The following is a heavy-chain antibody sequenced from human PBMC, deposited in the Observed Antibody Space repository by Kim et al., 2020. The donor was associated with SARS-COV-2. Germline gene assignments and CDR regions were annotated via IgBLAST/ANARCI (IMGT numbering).Heavy chain of an antibody. CDR1: GGSISSSSYY. V-gene: IGHV4-39*07. CDR2: MFYRGST. Sequence: SETLSLTCTVSGGSISSSSYYWGWIRQSPGKGLEWIGCMFYRGSTYYNPSLKSRVTISVDMSKNQFSLKVSSVTAADTAVYYCASDARPRYMTTVVTGYYCGMDVWGQGTTVTVSS. J-gene: IGHJ6*02. CDR3: ASDARPRYMTTVVTGYYCGMDV. D-gene: IGHD4-17*01.